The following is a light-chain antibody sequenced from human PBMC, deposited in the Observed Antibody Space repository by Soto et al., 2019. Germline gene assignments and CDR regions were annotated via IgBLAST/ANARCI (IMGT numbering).Light chain of an antibody. CDR3: QQYKSYSYT. Sequence: DIQMTQSPSILSASVGDRVATTCRASESISNWLAWYQQKPGKAPKVLIYDASRLQSGVPERFSGSGSGTEFTLTISSLQSDDNATYYCQQYKSYSYTFGQGTNLEI. J-gene: IGKJ2*01. CDR1: ESISNW. CDR2: DAS. V-gene: IGKV1-5*01.